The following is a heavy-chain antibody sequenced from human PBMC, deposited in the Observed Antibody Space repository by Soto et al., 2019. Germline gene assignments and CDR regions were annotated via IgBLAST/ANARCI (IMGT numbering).Heavy chain of an antibody. CDR2: TKVKTDGGTT. Sequence: WGCLLLTCVASVFTFSSALMSWVRQAPGKGLDRAGPTKVKTDGGTTDYAAPVTGRFTISRDDSKNTLYLQMNSLKTEDTAVYYCTTSDTIAVAGVYYHYGMDVWGQGTTVTVSS. CDR1: VFTFSSAL. J-gene: IGHJ6*01. CDR3: TTSDTIAVAGVYYHYGMDV. D-gene: IGHD6-19*01. V-gene: IGHV3-15*01.